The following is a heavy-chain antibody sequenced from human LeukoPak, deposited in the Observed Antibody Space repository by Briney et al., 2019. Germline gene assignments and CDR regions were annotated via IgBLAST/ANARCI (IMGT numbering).Heavy chain of an antibody. CDR2: IYYSGST. J-gene: IGHJ5*02. D-gene: IGHD5-12*01. V-gene: IGHV4-30-4*01. Sequence: SETLSLTCTVSGGSISSGDYYWGWIRQPPGKGLEWIGYIYYSGSTYYNPSLKSRVTISVDTSNNQFSLKLSSVTAADTAVYYCARNVDILATIGSRWCDLWGQGTRVSVS. CDR3: ARNVDILATIGSRWCDL. CDR1: GGSISSGDYY.